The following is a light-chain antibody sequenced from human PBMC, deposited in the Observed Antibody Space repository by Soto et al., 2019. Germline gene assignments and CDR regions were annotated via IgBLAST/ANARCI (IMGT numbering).Light chain of an antibody. V-gene: IGKV3-15*01. CDR2: GAS. J-gene: IGKJ1*01. CDR3: QHYNSSPRT. Sequence: EIVMTQSPATLSVSPGERATLSCRASQSVSSNLAWYQQKPGQAPRLLIYGASTRATGIPARFSGSRSGTEFTLTISSLQSEDFAVYYCQHYNSSPRTFGQGTKVEIK. CDR1: QSVSSN.